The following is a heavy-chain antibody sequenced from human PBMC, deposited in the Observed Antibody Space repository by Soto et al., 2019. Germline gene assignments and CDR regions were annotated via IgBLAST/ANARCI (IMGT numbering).Heavy chain of an antibody. V-gene: IGHV3-23*01. Sequence: GGSLRLSCAASGFTFSSYAMSWVRQAPGKGLEWVSAISGSGGSTYYADSVKGRFTISRDNSKNTLYLQMNSLRAEDTAVYYCVHDYSNSPEFPYYYYYGMDVWGQGTTVTVSS. CDR3: VHDYSNSPEFPYYYYYGMDV. J-gene: IGHJ6*02. D-gene: IGHD4-4*01. CDR1: GFTFSSYA. CDR2: ISGSGGST.